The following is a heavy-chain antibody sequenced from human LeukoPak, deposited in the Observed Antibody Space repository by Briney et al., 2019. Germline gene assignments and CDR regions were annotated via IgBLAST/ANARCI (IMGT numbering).Heavy chain of an antibody. CDR2: IWYDGTNK. J-gene: IGHJ4*02. V-gene: IGHV3-33*01. CDR1: GFTFSKYG. Sequence: GGSLRLSCATSGFTFSKYGMHWVRQAPGKGLEWVAVIWYDGTNKYYADSVKGRFTISRDNSKNTVYLQMNSLRAEDTAVCYCAILAVSGPIDYWGQGTQVTVYS. D-gene: IGHD6-19*01. CDR3: AILAVSGPIDY.